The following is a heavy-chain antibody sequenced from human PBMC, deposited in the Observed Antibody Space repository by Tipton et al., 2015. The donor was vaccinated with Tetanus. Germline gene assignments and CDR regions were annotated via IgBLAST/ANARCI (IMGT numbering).Heavy chain of an antibody. J-gene: IGHJ4*02. Sequence: QLVQSGAEVKKPGASVKVSCKASGYTLTSYHMHWVRQAPGQGLEWMGIINPIGGSTSYAQKFQGRITMTGDTSTSTVYRDRNSLGSGDRAVYEGGRAGGGGRRINGPAGIDYWGQGTLVTVSS. V-gene: IGHV1-46*01. CDR1: GYTLTSYH. CDR2: INPIGGST. D-gene: IGHD1-20*01. CDR3: GRAGGGGRRINGPAGIDY.